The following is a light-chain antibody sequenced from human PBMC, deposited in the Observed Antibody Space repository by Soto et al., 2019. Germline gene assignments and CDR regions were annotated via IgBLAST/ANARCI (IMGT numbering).Light chain of an antibody. Sequence: IVLTQSPGTLSFSPGEIATLSFRASQSVRSDYFAWYQQKPGQAPRVIIFGVSTRATGIPDRFSGSGSGTDFTLTISRLEPEDFALYYCQQYGNSPLTFGQGTKVDIK. J-gene: IGKJ1*01. CDR3: QQYGNSPLT. CDR1: QSVRSDY. CDR2: GVS. V-gene: IGKV3-20*01.